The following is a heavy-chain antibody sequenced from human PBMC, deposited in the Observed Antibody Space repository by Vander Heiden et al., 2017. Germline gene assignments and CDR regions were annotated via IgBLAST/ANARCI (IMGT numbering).Heavy chain of an antibody. CDR1: GFPFSNYG. J-gene: IGHJ3*01. Sequence: EVQLLESGGGLVQPGGSLRLSCAASGFPFSNYGMNWVRQTPGKGLEWVSSINGSGVNTYYADSVKGRFTISRDNSKNTVFLLMSSLRGEDTAEYYCAKEKGFRGAFDVWGQGTMVAVSS. CDR2: INGSGVNT. V-gene: IGHV3-23*01. CDR3: AKEKGFRGAFDV. D-gene: IGHD2-21*01.